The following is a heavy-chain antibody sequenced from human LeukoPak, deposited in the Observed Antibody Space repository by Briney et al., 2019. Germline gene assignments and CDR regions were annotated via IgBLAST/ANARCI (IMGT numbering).Heavy chain of an antibody. CDR3: AKVPRQHDNWFDP. V-gene: IGHV3-48*01. Sequence: GGSLRLSCAASGFTFSSRSMNWVRQAPGKGLEWVSYISSGSTIIHYADSVKGRFTISRDDAKNSPYLQMNSLRAEDTAVYYCAKVPRQHDNWFDPWGQGTLVTVSS. D-gene: IGHD6-13*01. J-gene: IGHJ5*02. CDR2: ISSGSTII. CDR1: GFTFSSRS.